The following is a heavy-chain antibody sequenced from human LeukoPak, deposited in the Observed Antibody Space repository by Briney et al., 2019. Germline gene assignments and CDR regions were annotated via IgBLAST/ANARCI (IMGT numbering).Heavy chain of an antibody. CDR1: GYSISSGYQ. CDR2: IYHSGSA. D-gene: IGHD2-2*01. V-gene: IGHV4-38-2*02. J-gene: IGHJ5*02. CDR3: ARDPRWLTPDCTSTSCYENYFDP. Sequence: SETLSLTCGVSGYSISSGYQWAWIRQSPGKGLEWIGSIYHSGSAHYNPSLKSRVTVSVETSKNQFSLNMYSVTAADTAVYYCARDPRWLTPDCTSTSCYENYFDPWGQGTLVTVSS.